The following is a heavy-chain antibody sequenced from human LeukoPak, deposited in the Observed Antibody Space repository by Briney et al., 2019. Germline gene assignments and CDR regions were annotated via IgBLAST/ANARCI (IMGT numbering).Heavy chain of an antibody. CDR1: GDSITSDHY. J-gene: IGHJ4*02. Sequence: SETLSLTCTVSGDSITSDHYWTWIRPPPGKGLEWISYIYHSGNTYYNPSLRSRVTMSVATSKNQFSLELKSVTAADTAVYYCCRVACGGFCNVDYWGQGTLVPVTS. CDR2: IYHSGNT. V-gene: IGHV4-30-4*08. D-gene: IGHD2-21*01. CDR3: CRVACGGFCNVDY.